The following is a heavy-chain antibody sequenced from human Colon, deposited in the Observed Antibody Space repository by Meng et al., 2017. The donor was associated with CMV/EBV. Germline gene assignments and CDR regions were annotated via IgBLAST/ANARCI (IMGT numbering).Heavy chain of an antibody. CDR2: MSDRGTTK. Sequence: SGCSFSSYARTWVRQAPGKGLEWVAVMSDRGTTKYYADSVKGRFTISRDNSKNTVYLEMNYLRAEDTAQYYCVKDQLGGIAAGGAPGFWGQGTLVTVSS. CDR3: VKDQLGGIAAGGAPGF. D-gene: IGHD6-13*01. J-gene: IGHJ4*02. V-gene: IGHV3-23*01. CDR1: GCSFSSYA.